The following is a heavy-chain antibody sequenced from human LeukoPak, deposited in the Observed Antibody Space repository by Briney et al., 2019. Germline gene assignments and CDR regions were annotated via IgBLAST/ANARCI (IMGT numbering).Heavy chain of an antibody. J-gene: IGHJ6*03. Sequence: ASMKVSCKASGYTFTSYYMHWVRQAPGQGLEWMGIINPSGGSTSYAQKFQGRVTMTRDTSTSTVYMELSSLRSEDTAVYYCAAHRSGYSPFYYYMDVWGKGTTVTVSS. V-gene: IGHV1-46*03. CDR2: INPSGGST. CDR3: AAHRSGYSPFYYYMDV. CDR1: GYTFTSYY. D-gene: IGHD3-22*01.